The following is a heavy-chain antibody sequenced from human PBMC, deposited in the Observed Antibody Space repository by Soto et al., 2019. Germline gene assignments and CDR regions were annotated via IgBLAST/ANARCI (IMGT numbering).Heavy chain of an antibody. CDR1: GYTFTSYG. J-gene: IGHJ5*02. V-gene: IGHV1-18*01. CDR2: ISAYNGNT. CDR3: ARDSAAQRLAIGYDFWSGLSSPPGWFDP. Sequence: GASVKVSCKASGYTFTSYGISWVRQAPGQGLEWMGWISAYNGNTNYAQKLQGRVTMTTDTSTSTAYMELRSLRSDDTAVYYCARDSAAQRLAIGYDFWSGLSSPPGWFDPWGQGTLVTVSS. D-gene: IGHD3-3*01.